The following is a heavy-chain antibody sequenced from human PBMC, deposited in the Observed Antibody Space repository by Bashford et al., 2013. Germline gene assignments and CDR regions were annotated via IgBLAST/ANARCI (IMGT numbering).Heavy chain of an antibody. Sequence: RFTISRDNAKSSLYLQMNSLRDDDTAVYYCAKDRDGYNWVDYWGQGTLVTVSS. D-gene: IGHD5-24*01. V-gene: IGHV3-48*02. J-gene: IGHJ4*02. CDR3: AKDRDGYNWVDY.